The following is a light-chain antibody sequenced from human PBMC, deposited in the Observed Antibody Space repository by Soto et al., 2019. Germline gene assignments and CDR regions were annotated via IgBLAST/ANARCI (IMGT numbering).Light chain of an antibody. Sequence: EIVLTQSPGTLSLSPGERATLSCRASQSVSSNYLAWYQQKPGQAPRPLIYGASSRPTGIPERFSGSGAGTDFTLTISRLEPEDFAVYYCQQYGSSPWTFGQGTKVEIK. V-gene: IGKV3-20*01. J-gene: IGKJ1*01. CDR2: GAS. CDR3: QQYGSSPWT. CDR1: QSVSSNY.